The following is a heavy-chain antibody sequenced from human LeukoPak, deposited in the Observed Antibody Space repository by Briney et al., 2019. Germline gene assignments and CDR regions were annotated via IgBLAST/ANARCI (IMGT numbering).Heavy chain of an antibody. V-gene: IGHV4-59*01. CDR1: GGSISSYY. J-gene: IGHJ3*02. Sequence: PSETLSLTCTVSGGSISSYYWSWIRQPPGKGLEWIGYIYYSGSTNYNPSLKSRVTISVDTSKNQFSLKLSSVTAADTAVYYCARDFMDYYDSSGYYGAFDIWGQGTMVTVSS. D-gene: IGHD3-22*01. CDR3: ARDFMDYYDSSGYYGAFDI. CDR2: IYYSGST.